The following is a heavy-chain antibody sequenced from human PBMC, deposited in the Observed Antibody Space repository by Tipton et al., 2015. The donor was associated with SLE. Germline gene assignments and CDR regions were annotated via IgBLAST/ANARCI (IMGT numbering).Heavy chain of an antibody. V-gene: IGHV1-18*04. CDR2: ISAYNGNT. Sequence: QLVQSGAEVKKPGASVKVSCKASGYTFTSYGISWVRQAPGQGLEWMGWISAYNGNTNYAQKLQGRVTITADESTSTAYMELSSLRSEDTAVYYCATVVVITPWYFDLWGRGTLVTVSS. D-gene: IGHD3-22*01. CDR3: ATVVVITPWYFDL. CDR1: GYTFTSYG. J-gene: IGHJ2*01.